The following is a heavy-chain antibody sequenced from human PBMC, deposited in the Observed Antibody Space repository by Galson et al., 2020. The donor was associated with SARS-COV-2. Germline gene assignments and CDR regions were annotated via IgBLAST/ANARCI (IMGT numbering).Heavy chain of an antibody. Sequence: SCAASGFTSSSYWMHWVRQAPGKGLVWVSRIYSEGSSTSYADSVKGRFTVSGDNAKNTLYLQMNSLRAEDTAVYYCARGDMGNDYFDYWGQGTLVTVSS. CDR3: ARGDMGNDYFDY. V-gene: IGHV3-74*01. J-gene: IGHJ4*02. CDR1: GFTSSSYW. D-gene: IGHD7-27*01. CDR2: IYSEGSST.